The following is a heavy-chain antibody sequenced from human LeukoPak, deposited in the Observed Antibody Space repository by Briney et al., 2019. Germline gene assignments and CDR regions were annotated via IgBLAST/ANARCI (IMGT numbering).Heavy chain of an antibody. Sequence: GALRLSCAASGFTLSSYSMKGGREARGKGVGWVSSISSSSNYIYYTDSVKGRFTISRDNAKNSLYLQMNSLRAEDTAVYYCARAGQGYSSGSWGQGTLVTVSS. CDR1: GFTLSSYS. J-gene: IGHJ4*02. D-gene: IGHD2-15*01. CDR2: ISSSSNYI. V-gene: IGHV3-21*01. CDR3: ARAGQGYSSGS.